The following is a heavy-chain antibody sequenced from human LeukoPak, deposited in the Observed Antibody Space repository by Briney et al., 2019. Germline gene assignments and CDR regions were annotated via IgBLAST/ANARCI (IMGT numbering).Heavy chain of an antibody. CDR3: ARDPAAAGTYYYYGMGV. CDR1: GDSVSSNSAA. Sequence: SQTLSLTCAISGDSVSSNSAAWNWIRQSPSRGLEWLGRTYYRSKWYNDYAVSVKSRITINPDTSKNQFSLQLNSVTPEDTAVYYCARDPAAAGTYYYYGMGVWGQGTTVTVSS. V-gene: IGHV6-1*01. CDR2: TYYRSKWYN. D-gene: IGHD6-13*01. J-gene: IGHJ6*02.